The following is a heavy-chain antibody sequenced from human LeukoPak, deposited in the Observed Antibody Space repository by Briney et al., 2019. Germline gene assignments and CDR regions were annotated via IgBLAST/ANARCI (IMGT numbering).Heavy chain of an antibody. Sequence: GGSLRLSCAASGFTFSSYSMNWVRHAPGKGLELVSYISSSSSTIYYADSVKGRFTISRDNAKNSLYLQMNSLRAEDTAVYYCARDNGYSYGEFDYWGQGTLVTVSS. V-gene: IGHV3-48*01. CDR1: GFTFSSYS. CDR3: ARDNGYSYGEFDY. J-gene: IGHJ4*02. D-gene: IGHD5-18*01. CDR2: ISSSSSTI.